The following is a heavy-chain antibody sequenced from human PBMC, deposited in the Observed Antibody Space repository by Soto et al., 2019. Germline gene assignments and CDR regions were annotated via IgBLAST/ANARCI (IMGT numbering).Heavy chain of an antibody. CDR2: IYWNEDK. J-gene: IGHJ4*02. V-gene: IGHV2-5*01. D-gene: IGHD2-8*01. Sequence: SGPTLVNPTQTLTLTCTFSAFSLSTNGVGVGWIRQPPGKPLEWLAVIYWNEDKRYSRSLKSRLSITKDTSKNQVVLTMTTMDPVDTATYYCVHTVMVHTITGGHYFDHWGPGTVVTVSS. CDR1: AFSLSTNGVG. CDR3: VHTVMVHTITGGHYFDH.